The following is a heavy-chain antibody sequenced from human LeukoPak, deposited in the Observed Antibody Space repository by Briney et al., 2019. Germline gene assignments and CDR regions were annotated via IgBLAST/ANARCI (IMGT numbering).Heavy chain of an antibody. D-gene: IGHD4-17*01. J-gene: IGHJ3*02. CDR1: GGTFSSYA. V-gene: IGHV1-69*13. Sequence: SVKVSCKASGGTFSSYAISWVRQAPGQGLEWMGGIIPIFGTANYAQKFQGRVTITADESTSTAYMELSSLRSEDTAVYYCARDPTVTDAFDIWGQGTMVTVSS. CDR3: ARDPTVTDAFDI. CDR2: IIPIFGTA.